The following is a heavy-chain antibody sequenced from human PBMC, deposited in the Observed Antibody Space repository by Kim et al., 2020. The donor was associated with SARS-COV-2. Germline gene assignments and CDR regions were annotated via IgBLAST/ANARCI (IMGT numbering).Heavy chain of an antibody. J-gene: IGHJ2*01. V-gene: IGHV1-58*01. Sequence: AQKFQERVTITRDMSTSTAYMELSSLRSEDTAVYYCAVQGYLELERYFDLWGRGTLVTVSS. CDR3: AVQGYLELERYFDL. D-gene: IGHD1-1*01.